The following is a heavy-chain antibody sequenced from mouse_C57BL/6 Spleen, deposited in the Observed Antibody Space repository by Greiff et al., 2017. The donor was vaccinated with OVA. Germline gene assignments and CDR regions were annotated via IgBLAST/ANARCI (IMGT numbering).Heavy chain of an antibody. CDR2: IRNKANNHAT. CDR3: TRAGSDGYFDV. D-gene: IGHD3-1*01. Sequence: EVMLVESGGGLVQPGGSMKLSCAASGFTFSDAWMDWVRQSPEKGLEWVAEIRNKANNHATYYAESVKGRFTISRDDSKSSVYLQMNSLRAEDTGIYYCTRAGSDGYFDVWGTGTTVTVSS. CDR1: GFTFSDAW. J-gene: IGHJ1*03. V-gene: IGHV6-6*01.